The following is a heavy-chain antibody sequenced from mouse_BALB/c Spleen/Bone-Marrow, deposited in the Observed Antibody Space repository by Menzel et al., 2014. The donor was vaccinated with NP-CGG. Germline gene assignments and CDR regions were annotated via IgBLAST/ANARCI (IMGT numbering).Heavy chain of an antibody. CDR1: GYTFTDYA. CDR3: ARRADSSGYVDAMDY. V-gene: IGHV1S137*01. CDR2: ISTYYGDA. D-gene: IGHD3-2*01. J-gene: IGHJ4*01. Sequence: QVQLQQSGAELVRPGVSVKISCKGSGYTFTDYAMHWVKQSHAKSLEWIGVISTYYGDASYNQKFKGKATMTADKSSSTAYIELAKLTSEDSAIYYCARRADSSGYVDAMDYWGQGTSVTGSS.